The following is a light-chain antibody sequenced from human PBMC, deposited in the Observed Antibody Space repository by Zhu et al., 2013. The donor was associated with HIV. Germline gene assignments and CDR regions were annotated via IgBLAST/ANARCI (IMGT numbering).Light chain of an antibody. J-gene: IGKJ1*01. CDR2: AAS. CDR3: QQFHHYPWT. CDR1: QSIGDW. Sequence: DIQMTQSPSTLSASVGDRVTITCRASQSIGDWVAWYQQRPGKAPNVLIYAASSLISGVPSRFSGSGSETEFTLTVSNLQAEDFATYYCQQFHHYPWTFGQGTKVE. V-gene: IGKV1-5*01.